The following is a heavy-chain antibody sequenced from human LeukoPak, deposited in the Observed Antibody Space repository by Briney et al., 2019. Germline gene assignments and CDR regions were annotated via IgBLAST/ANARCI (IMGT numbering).Heavy chain of an antibody. CDR3: AKDHPPEYYDISGYYSPS. J-gene: IGHJ4*02. D-gene: IGHD3-22*01. CDR2: ISGSGGST. CDR1: GFTFSSFA. V-gene: IGHV3-23*01. Sequence: GGSLRLSCAASGFTFSSFAMSWVRQAPGKGLEWVSAISGSGGSTYYADSVKGRFTISRDNSKNTLYLQMNSLRAEDTAVYYCAKDHPPEYYDISGYYSPSWGQGTLVTVSS.